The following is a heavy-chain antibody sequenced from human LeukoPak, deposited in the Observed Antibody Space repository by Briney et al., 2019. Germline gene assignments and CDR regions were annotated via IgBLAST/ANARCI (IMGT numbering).Heavy chain of an antibody. CDR1: GVSISTYY. V-gene: IGHV4-4*07. Sequence: SETLSLTCTFSGVSISTYYWSWIRQPAGKGLEWIGRIYASGSTNYNPSLKSRVTMSVDTSKNQFSLNLRSVTAADTAVYYCAREIFWSAYPSFDYWGQGTLVTVSS. D-gene: IGHD3-3*01. CDR2: IYASGST. J-gene: IGHJ4*02. CDR3: AREIFWSAYPSFDY.